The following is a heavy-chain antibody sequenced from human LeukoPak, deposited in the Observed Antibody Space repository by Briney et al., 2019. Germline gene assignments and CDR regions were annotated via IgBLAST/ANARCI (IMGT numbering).Heavy chain of an antibody. CDR1: GFTFRSYE. V-gene: IGHV3-48*03. D-gene: IGHD3-22*01. J-gene: IGHJ3*02. CDR2: ISSSSSTI. CDR3: ARAATYYYDSSGYYPYAFDI. Sequence: GGSLRLSCAASGFTFRSYEMIWVRQAPGKGLEWVSYISSSSSTIYYADSVKGRFTISRDNAKNSLYLQLNSLRDEDTAVYYCARAATYYYDSSGYYPYAFDIWGQGTMVTVSS.